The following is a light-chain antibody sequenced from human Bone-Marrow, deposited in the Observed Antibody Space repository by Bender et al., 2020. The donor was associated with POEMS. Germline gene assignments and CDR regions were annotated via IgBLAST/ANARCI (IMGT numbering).Light chain of an antibody. CDR1: SSDAGGFKY. CDR3: SSYTSSNTVI. CDR2: DVN. V-gene: IGLV2-14*03. J-gene: IGLJ2*01. Sequence: QSVLTQPDSVSGSPGQSITISCTGTSSDAGGFKYVSWYQQHPGKAPKIIISDVNIRPSGVSNRFSGSKSGNTASLTISGLQAEDEADYYCSSYTSSNTVIFGGGTKLTVL.